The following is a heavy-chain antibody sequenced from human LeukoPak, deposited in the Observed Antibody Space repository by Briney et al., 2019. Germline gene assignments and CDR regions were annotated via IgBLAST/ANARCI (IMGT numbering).Heavy chain of an antibody. D-gene: IGHD3-3*01. Sequence: VSVEVSCKASGYTFTGYYMHWVRQAPGQGLEWMGRINPNSGGTNYAQKFQGRVTMTRDTSISTAYMELSRLRSDDTAVYYCARNLRFLESPLAFDIWGQGTMVTVSS. CDR3: ARNLRFLESPLAFDI. J-gene: IGHJ3*02. CDR2: INPNSGGT. CDR1: GYTFTGYY. V-gene: IGHV1-2*06.